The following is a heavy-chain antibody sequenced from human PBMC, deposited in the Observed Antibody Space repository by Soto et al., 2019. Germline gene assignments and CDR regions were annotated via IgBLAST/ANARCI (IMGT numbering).Heavy chain of an antibody. D-gene: IGHD4-4*01. V-gene: IGHV4-31*03. CDR1: GGSISSGGYY. CDR2: IYYSGST. CDR3: ARDYSNYGRRPDV. Sequence: SETLSLTCTVSGGSISSGGYYWSWIRQHPGKGLEWIGSIYYSGSTYYNPSLKCRFTISVDTSKNQFSLKLSSVTAAETAVDYCARDYSNYGRRPDVWGKGTTVTVSS. J-gene: IGHJ6*04.